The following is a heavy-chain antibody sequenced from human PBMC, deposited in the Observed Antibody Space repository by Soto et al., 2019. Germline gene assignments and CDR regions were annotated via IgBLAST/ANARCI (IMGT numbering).Heavy chain of an antibody. CDR2: IYYSGST. Sequence: SETLSLTCTVSGGSISSGDYYWSWIRQPPGKGLEWIGYIYYSGSTYYNPSLKSRVTISVDTSKNQFSLKLSSVTAADTAVYYCARASAVHYYGSGNWFDPWGQGTLVTVS. V-gene: IGHV4-30-4*01. CDR3: ARASAVHYYGSGNWFDP. CDR1: GGSISSGDYY. J-gene: IGHJ5*02. D-gene: IGHD3-10*01.